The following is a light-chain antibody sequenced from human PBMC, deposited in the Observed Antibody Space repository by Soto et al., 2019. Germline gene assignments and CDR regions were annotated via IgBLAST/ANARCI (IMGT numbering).Light chain of an antibody. CDR1: QSVSSSY. Sequence: EIVLTQSPGTLSLSPGERATLSCRASQSVSSSYLAWYQQKPGQAPRLLIYGASSRATGIPDRFSGSGSGTDFNLTISRLEPEAFAVYYCQQYGSSPWTFGKGTKVEIK. V-gene: IGKV3-20*01. CDR2: GAS. CDR3: QQYGSSPWT. J-gene: IGKJ1*01.